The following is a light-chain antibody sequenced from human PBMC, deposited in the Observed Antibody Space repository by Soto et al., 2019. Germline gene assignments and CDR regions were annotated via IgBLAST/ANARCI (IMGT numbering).Light chain of an antibody. J-gene: IGKJ2*01. Sequence: EIVLTQSPDTLSLSPGERATLSCMASQSVSSSYLAWYQQKPGQAPTLLIYGASSRATGIPDRFSGSGSGTDFPLTISRLEPEDFAVYYCQQYGSSPYTFGQGTKLEIK. CDR3: QQYGSSPYT. CDR1: QSVSSSY. V-gene: IGKV3-20*01. CDR2: GAS.